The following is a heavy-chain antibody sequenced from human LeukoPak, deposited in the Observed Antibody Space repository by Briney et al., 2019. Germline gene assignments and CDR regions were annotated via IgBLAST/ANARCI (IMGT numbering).Heavy chain of an antibody. CDR3: AKDHDSSGYYYQNWFDP. Sequence: PGGSLRLSCAASGFTLSNSAITWVRQAPGKGLEWVSTITGSGFSTYYADSVKGRFTISRDNSKNTLYLQMNSLTAEDTAVYYCAKDHDSSGYYYQNWFDPWGQGTLVTVSS. D-gene: IGHD3-22*01. V-gene: IGHV3-23*01. J-gene: IGHJ5*02. CDR2: ITGSGFST. CDR1: GFTLSNSA.